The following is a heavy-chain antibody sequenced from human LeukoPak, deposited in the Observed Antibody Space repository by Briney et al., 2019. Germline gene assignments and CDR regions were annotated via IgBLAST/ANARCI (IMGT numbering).Heavy chain of an antibody. CDR2: INHSGST. CDR3: ARGGIVVVVAATPNWFDP. J-gene: IGHJ5*02. CDR1: GGSFSGYY. D-gene: IGHD2-15*01. V-gene: IGHV4-34*01. Sequence: PSETLSLTCAVYGGSFSGYYWSWIRQPPGKGLEWIGEINHSGSTNYNPSLKSRVTISVDTSKNQFSLKLSSVTAADTAVYYCARGGIVVVVAATPNWFDPWGQGTLVTASS.